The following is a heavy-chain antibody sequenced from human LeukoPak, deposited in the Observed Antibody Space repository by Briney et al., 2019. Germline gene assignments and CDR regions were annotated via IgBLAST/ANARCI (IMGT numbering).Heavy chain of an antibody. D-gene: IGHD3-22*01. CDR3: ARVLYYYDSSGYLNYFDY. V-gene: IGHV1-18*01. Sequence: ASVKVSCKASGYTFTSYSISWVRQAPGQGLEWMGWISAYNGNTNYAQKLQGRVTMTTDTSTSTAYMELRSLRSDDTAVYYCARVLYYYDSSGYLNYFDYWGQGTLVTVSS. J-gene: IGHJ4*02. CDR1: GYTFTSYS. CDR2: ISAYNGNT.